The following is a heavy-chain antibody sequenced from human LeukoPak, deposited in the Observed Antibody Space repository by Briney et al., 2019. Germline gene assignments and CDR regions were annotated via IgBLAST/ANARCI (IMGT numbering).Heavy chain of an antibody. V-gene: IGHV3-23*01. Sequence: PGGSLRLSCAASGFTFSSYGMSWVRQAPGKGLEWVSAISGSGGSTYYADSVKDRFTISRDNSKNTPYLQMNSLRAEDTAVYYCAKEGLYTAIIDYWGQGTLVTVSS. J-gene: IGHJ4*02. D-gene: IGHD5-18*01. CDR2: ISGSGGST. CDR1: GFTFSSYG. CDR3: AKEGLYTAIIDY.